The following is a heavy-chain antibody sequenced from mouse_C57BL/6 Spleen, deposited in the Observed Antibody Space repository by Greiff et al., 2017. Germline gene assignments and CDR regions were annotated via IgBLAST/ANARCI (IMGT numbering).Heavy chain of an antibody. J-gene: IGHJ4*01. CDR1: GYSFTGYY. D-gene: IGHD3-2*02. Sequence: VQLQQSGPELVKPGASVKISCTASGYSFTGYYMNWVKQSPEKSLEWIGEINPSTGGTTYNQKFKAKATLTVDKSSSTAYMQLKSLTSEDSAVYYCARSYSSGYYYAMDYWGQGTSVTVSA. V-gene: IGHV1-42*01. CDR3: ARSYSSGYYYAMDY. CDR2: INPSTGGT.